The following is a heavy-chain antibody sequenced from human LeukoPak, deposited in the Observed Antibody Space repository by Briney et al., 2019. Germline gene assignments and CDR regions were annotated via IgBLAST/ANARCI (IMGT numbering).Heavy chain of an antibody. CDR2: IYPGDSDT. CDR1: GYSFTSYW. Sequence: GESLQISFKGSGYSFTSYWIGWVRQMPGKGLEWMGIIYPGDSDTRYSPSFQGQVTISAGKSVSTAYLQWSSLKASDTAMYYCARQVGKTYYDILTGYSYWFDPWGQGTLVTVSS. J-gene: IGHJ5*02. CDR3: ARQVGKTYYDILTGYSYWFDP. V-gene: IGHV5-51*01. D-gene: IGHD3-9*01.